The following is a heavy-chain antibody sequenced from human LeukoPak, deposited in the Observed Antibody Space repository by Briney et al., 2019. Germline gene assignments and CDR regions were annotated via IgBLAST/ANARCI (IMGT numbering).Heavy chain of an antibody. CDR3: ARHPPYGYFSGGDWFDP. D-gene: IGHD5-18*01. Sequence: SETLSLTCTVSGGSISSSSYYWGWIRQPPGKGLEWIGSIYYSGSTYYNPSLKCRVTISVDTSKNQFSLKLSSVTAADTAVYYCARHPPYGYFSGGDWFDPWGQGTLVTVSS. CDR1: GGSISSSSYY. J-gene: IGHJ5*02. CDR2: IYYSGST. V-gene: IGHV4-39*01.